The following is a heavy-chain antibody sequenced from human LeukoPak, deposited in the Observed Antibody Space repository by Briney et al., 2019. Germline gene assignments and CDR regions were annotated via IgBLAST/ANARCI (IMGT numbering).Heavy chain of an antibody. J-gene: IGHJ4*02. CDR2: IYHSGST. Sequence: SETLSLTCAVSGGSISSGGYSWSWIRQPPGKGLEWIGYIYHSGSTYYNPSLKSRVTISVDTSKNQFSLKLSSVTAADTAVYYCARSRSGIAARRGYFDYWGQGTLVTVSS. D-gene: IGHD6-6*01. CDR3: ARSRSGIAARRGYFDY. V-gene: IGHV4-30-2*01. CDR1: GGSISSGGYS.